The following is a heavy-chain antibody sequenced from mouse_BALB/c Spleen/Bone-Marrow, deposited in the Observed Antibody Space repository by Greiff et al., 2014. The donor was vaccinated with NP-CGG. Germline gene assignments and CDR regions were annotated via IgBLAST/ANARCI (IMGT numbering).Heavy chain of an antibody. CDR1: GYSITSYYS. CDR3: ARFAGTPYTMDY. V-gene: IGHV3-1*02. D-gene: IGHD4-1*01. Sequence: VQLNESGPDLVKPSQSLSLTCTVTGYSITSYYSWHWIRQFPGNKLEWMGYIHYSGTTVYNPSLKSRISITRDTSNNQFFLQLNSVTTEDTATYYCARFAGTPYTMDYWGQGTSVTVSS. CDR2: IHYSGTT. J-gene: IGHJ4*01.